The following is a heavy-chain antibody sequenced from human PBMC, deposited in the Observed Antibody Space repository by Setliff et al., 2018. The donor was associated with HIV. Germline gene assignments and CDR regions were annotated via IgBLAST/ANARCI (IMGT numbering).Heavy chain of an antibody. CDR3: ARNPCSGGSCPDAFDI. V-gene: IGHV4-34*01. J-gene: IGHJ3*02. CDR1: GGTFSLHY. CDR2: IHHSGGT. D-gene: IGHD2-15*01. Sequence: SETLSLTCAVSGGTFSLHYYTWIRQSPLRGLEWIGEIHHSGGTRSNPSLESRVTMSLDSSRKQFSLRLISVTAADTAVYYCARNPCSGGSCPDAFDIWGQGTMVTVSS.